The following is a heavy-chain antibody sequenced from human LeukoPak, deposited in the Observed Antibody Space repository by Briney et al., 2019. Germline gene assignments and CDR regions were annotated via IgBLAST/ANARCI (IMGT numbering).Heavy chain of an antibody. V-gene: IGHV4-31*03. J-gene: IGHJ4*02. D-gene: IGHD3-10*01. CDR3: ARTMVRGVTFDY. CDR1: GGSISSGGYY. CDR2: IYYSGST. Sequence: PSETLSVTCTVSGGSISSGGYYGSWIRQHPGKGLEWIGYIYYSGSTYYNPSLKSRVTISVDTSKNQFSLKLSSVTAADTAVYYCARTMVRGVTFDYWGQGTLVTVSS.